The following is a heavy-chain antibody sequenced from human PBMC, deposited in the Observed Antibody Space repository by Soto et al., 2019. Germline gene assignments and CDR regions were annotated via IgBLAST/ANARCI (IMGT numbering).Heavy chain of an antibody. V-gene: IGHV3-66*01. J-gene: IGHJ4*02. CDR3: ARDGSGY. Sequence: VQLVESGGGLVQPGGSLRLSCAASGLTVSTNPMSWVRQAPGKGLEWVSVIYSGGGTHYADSVKGRFTISRDKSKNTVYLQMNNLRAEDTAVYYCARDGSGYWGQGTLVTVSS. CDR1: GLTVSTNP. CDR2: IYSGGGT.